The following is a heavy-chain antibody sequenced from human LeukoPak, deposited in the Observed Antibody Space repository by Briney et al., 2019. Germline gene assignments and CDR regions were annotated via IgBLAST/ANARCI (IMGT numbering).Heavy chain of an antibody. CDR1: GGTFSSYA. CDR3: ARSGYGSGRYYAGT. V-gene: IGHV1-69*05. J-gene: IGHJ5*02. Sequence: VASVKVSCKASGGTFSSYAISWVRQAPGQGLEWMGGIIPIFGTANYAQKFQGRVTITTDESTSTAYMELSSLRSEDTAVYYCARSGYGSGRYYAGTWGQGTLVTVSS. CDR2: IIPIFGTA. D-gene: IGHD3-10*01.